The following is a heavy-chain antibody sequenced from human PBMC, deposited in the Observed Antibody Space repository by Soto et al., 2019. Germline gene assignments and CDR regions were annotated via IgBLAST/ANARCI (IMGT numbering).Heavy chain of an antibody. Sequence: GGSLRLSCAASGLTFSNHGMHWVRQAPGKGLEWVAHISSDGSNKYYADFVEGRLTISRDDSKNTVYLQMNNLRPEDTAVYYCAKDKGKRYFDYWGQGTLVTVSS. J-gene: IGHJ4*02. CDR3: AKDKGKRYFDY. CDR2: ISSDGSNK. CDR1: GLTFSNHG. D-gene: IGHD6-13*01. V-gene: IGHV3-30*18.